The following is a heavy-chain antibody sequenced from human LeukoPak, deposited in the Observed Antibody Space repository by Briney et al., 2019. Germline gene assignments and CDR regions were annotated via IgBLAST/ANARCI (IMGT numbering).Heavy chain of an antibody. V-gene: IGHV3-48*03. CDR3: ARDFGRYFIDY. J-gene: IGHJ4*02. CDR2: ISSSGSTI. Sequence: SGGSLRLSCAASGFTLSSYEMNWVRQAPGKGLEWVSYISSSGSTIYYADSVKGRFTISRDNAKNSLNLQMNSLRAEDTAVYYCARDFGRYFIDYWGQGTLVTVSS. CDR1: GFTLSSYE. D-gene: IGHD3-9*01.